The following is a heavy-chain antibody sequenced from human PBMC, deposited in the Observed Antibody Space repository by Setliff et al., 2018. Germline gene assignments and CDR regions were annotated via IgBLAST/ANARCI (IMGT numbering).Heavy chain of an antibody. V-gene: IGHV1-18*01. Sequence: ASVKVSCKASGYTLSNAILSWVRQAPGQGLEWVGWISAYNGKTYSAQKFQDRVTLTTHTSTNMGYLELRDLRSDDTAVYYCLRLVRYCTKIACQATSGDEVWGLGTLVTVSS. CDR2: ISAYNGKT. CDR3: LRLVRYCTKIACQATSGDEV. D-gene: IGHD2-8*01. J-gene: IGHJ4*02. CDR1: GYTLSNAI.